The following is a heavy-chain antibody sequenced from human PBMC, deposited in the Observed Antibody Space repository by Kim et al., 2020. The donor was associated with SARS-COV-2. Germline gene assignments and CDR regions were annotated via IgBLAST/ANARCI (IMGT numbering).Heavy chain of an antibody. V-gene: IGHV3-23*03. CDR3: AKERTIGAYYGSGMDV. CDR1: GFIFSSYA. Sequence: GGSLRLSCAASGFIFSSYAMSWVRQAPGKGLEWVSIIYSGGSRTYYAESVKGRFTISRDSSKNTLYLQMNSLRAEDTAVYYCAKERTIGAYYGSGMDVWGQGTTVTVSS. CDR2: IYSGGSRT. J-gene: IGHJ6*02. D-gene: IGHD3-10*01.